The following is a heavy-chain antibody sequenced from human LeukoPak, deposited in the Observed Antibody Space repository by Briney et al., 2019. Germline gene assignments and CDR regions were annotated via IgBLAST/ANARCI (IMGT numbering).Heavy chain of an antibody. V-gene: IGHV4-59*08. D-gene: IGHD1-26*01. CDR1: GDSLSDYF. CDR3: ARGRGYGGNYLRSFDI. J-gene: IGHJ3*02. Sequence: SETLSLTCTVSGDSLSDYFWSWIRQPPGKGLEWIGYNSGSTNYNASLKSRVTILLVRSKNQFSLMLSSVTAADTAVYYCARGRGYGGNYLRSFDIWGQGTMVTVSS. CDR2: NSGST.